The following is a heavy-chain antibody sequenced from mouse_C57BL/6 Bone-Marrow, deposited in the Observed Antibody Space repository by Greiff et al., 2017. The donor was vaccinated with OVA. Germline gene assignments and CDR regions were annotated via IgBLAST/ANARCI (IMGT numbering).Heavy chain of an antibody. CDR1: GFTFSSYG. J-gene: IGHJ3*01. Sequence: EVMLVESGGDLVKPGGSLKLSCAASGFTFSSYGMSWVRQTPDKRLEWVATISSGGSYTYYPDSVKGRFTISRDNAKNTLYLQMSSLKSEDTAMYYCATTDGYFAYWGQGTLVTVSA. CDR3: ATTDGYFAY. CDR2: ISSGGSYT. V-gene: IGHV5-6*01. D-gene: IGHD2-3*01.